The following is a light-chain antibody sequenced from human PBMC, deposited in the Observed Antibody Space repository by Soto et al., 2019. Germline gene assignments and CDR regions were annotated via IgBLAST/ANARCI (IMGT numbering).Light chain of an antibody. J-gene: IGKJ1*01. V-gene: IGKV3-20*01. Sequence: EIVLTQSPGTLSLSPGERATLSCPASQSVSNNYLAWYQQKPGQAPRLLIYGASNRATGIPDRFSGSGSGTDFTLTISRLEPEDFAVYYCQQYGSSGTFGQGTKVDIK. CDR3: QQYGSSGT. CDR1: QSVSNNY. CDR2: GAS.